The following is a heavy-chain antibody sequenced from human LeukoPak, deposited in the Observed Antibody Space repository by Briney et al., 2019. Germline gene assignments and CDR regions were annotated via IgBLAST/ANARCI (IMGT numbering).Heavy chain of an antibody. J-gene: IGHJ6*02. CDR3: ARMYCSSTSCYTGRVYYGMDV. D-gene: IGHD2-2*02. CDR2: INPNSGGT. Sequence: ASVKVSCKASGYTFTGYYMHWVRQAPGQGLEWMGWINPNSGGTNYAQKFQGRVTMTRDTSISTAYMELSRLRSDDTAVYYCARMYCSSTSCYTGRVYYGMDVWGQGTTVTVSS. V-gene: IGHV1-2*02. CDR1: GYTFTGYY.